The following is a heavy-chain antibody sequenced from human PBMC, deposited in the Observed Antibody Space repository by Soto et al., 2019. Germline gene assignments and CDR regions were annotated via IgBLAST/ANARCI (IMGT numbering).Heavy chain of an antibody. CDR3: VFDSSSSFGYYYGMDV. CDR1: GGSISSYY. J-gene: IGHJ6*04. Sequence: SETLSLTCTVSGGSISSYYWSWIRQPPGKGLEWIGYIYYSGSTNYKPSLKSRVTISVDTSKKQFSLKLSAVKAADTAVYYCVFDSSSSFGYYYGMDVWGKGTKVTV. D-gene: IGHD6-6*01. V-gene: IGHV4-59*12. CDR2: IYYSGST.